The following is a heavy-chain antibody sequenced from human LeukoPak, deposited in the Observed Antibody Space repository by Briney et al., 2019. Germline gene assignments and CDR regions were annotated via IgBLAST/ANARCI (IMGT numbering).Heavy chain of an antibody. D-gene: IGHD3-10*01. J-gene: IGHJ4*02. V-gene: IGHV3-74*01. Sequence: PGGSLRLSCAASGFTFSSYWMHWVRQAPGKGLVWVSRISPDGSSTSYGDSVKGRFTISRDNAKNTVYLQMNSLRAEDTAVYYCIRSRSGSYYWGQGTLVTVSS. CDR3: IRSRSGSYY. CDR1: GFTFSSYW. CDR2: ISPDGSST.